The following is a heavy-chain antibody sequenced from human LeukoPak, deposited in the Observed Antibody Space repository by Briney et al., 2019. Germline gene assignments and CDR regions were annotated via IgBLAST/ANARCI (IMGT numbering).Heavy chain of an antibody. CDR2: INHSGST. CDR1: GGSFSGYY. V-gene: IGHV4-34*01. Sequence: SETLSLTCAVYGGSFSGYYWSWIRQPPGKGLGWIGEINHSGSTNYNPSLKSRVTISVDTSKNQFSLKLSSVTAADTAVYYCARGPTYYDFWSAAPPYFDYWGQGTLVTVSS. J-gene: IGHJ4*02. CDR3: ARGPTYYDFWSAAPPYFDY. D-gene: IGHD3-3*01.